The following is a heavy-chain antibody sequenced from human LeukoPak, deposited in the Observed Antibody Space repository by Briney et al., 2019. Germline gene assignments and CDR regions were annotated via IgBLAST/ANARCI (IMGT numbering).Heavy chain of an antibody. D-gene: IGHD6-6*01. CDR1: GYTFTSNS. CDR2: ISTYNGKT. V-gene: IGHV1-18*01. J-gene: IGHJ4*02. CDR3: ARDRWRDGSSSFDN. Sequence: ASVTVSCKASGYTFTSNSINWVRQAPGQGLEWMGWISTYNGKTGYAQKVQGRVTMTTDTSTSTAYMELRSLRSDDTAVYYCARDRWRDGSSSFDNWGQGTLVTVSS.